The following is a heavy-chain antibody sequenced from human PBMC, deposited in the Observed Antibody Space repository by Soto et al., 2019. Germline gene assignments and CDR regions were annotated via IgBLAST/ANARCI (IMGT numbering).Heavy chain of an antibody. CDR3: ARGEVRGVIETYYGMDV. J-gene: IGHJ6*02. V-gene: IGHV1-69*01. D-gene: IGHD3-10*01. Sequence: QVQLVQYGAEVKKPGSSVKVSCKASGGTFSSYAISWVRQAPGQGLEWMGGIIPIFVTANYAQKFQGRVTITADESTSTAYMELSSLRSEDTAVYYCARGEVRGVIETYYGMDVWGQGTTVTVSS. CDR1: GGTFSSYA. CDR2: IIPIFVTA.